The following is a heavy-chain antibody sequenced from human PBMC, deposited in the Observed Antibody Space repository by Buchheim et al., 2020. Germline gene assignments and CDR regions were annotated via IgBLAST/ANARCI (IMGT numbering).Heavy chain of an antibody. CDR3: ARGYSSSTITKQYYYYYGMDV. J-gene: IGHJ6*02. CDR1: GGSFSGYY. D-gene: IGHD6-6*01. V-gene: IGHV4-34*01. CDR2: INHSGST. Sequence: QVQLQQWGAGLLKPSETLSLTCAVYGGSFSGYYWSWIRQPPGKGLEWIGEINHSGSTNYNPSLKSRVTISVDTAKNQFSLKLSSVTAADTAVHYCARGYSSSTITKQYYYYYGMDVWGQGTT.